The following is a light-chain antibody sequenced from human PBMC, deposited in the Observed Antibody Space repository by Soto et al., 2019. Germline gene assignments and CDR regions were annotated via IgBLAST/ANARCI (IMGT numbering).Light chain of an antibody. V-gene: IGLV3-27*01. Sequence: SYELTQPSSVSVSPGQTARITCSGDVLAKQYARWFQQKPGQAPVLVICKDSERPSGTPERFSGSSSGTTVTLTITGAQVEDEADYYWYSAADNNAVYGGGTMVTVL. J-gene: IGLJ2*01. CDR1: VLAKQY. CDR2: KDS. CDR3: YSAADNNAV.